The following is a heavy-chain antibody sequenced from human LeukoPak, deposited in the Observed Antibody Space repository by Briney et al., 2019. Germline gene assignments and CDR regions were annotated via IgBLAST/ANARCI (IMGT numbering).Heavy chain of an antibody. CDR2: TYYRSKWYN. J-gene: IGHJ5*02. V-gene: IGHV6-1*01. CDR3: ARDRPEDTAMLDP. Sequence: SQTLSLTCAISGDSFSSNSAAWNWIRQSPSGGLEWLGRTYYRSKWYNDYAVSVKSRITINPDTSKNQFSLQLNSVTPEDTAVYYCARDRPEDTAMLDPWGQGTLVTVSS. D-gene: IGHD5-18*01. CDR1: GDSFSSNSAA.